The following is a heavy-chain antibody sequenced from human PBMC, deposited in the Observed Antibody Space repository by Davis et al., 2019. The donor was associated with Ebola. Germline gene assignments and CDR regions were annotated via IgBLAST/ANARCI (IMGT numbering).Heavy chain of an antibody. CDR1: GGSISSSNW. V-gene: IGHV4-30-4*01. J-gene: IGHJ4*02. Sequence: MPSETLSLTCAVSGGSISSSNWWSWIRQPPGKGLEWIGYIYYSGSTYYNPSLKSRVTISVDTSKNQFSLKLSPVTAADTAVYYCARYIYSGYDAFDYWGQGTLVTVSS. CDR2: IYYSGST. D-gene: IGHD5-12*01. CDR3: ARYIYSGYDAFDY.